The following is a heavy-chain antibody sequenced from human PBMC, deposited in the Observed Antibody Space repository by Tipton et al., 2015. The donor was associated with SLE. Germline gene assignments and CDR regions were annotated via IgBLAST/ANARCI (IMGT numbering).Heavy chain of an antibody. V-gene: IGHV3-23*01. CDR3: AKDLPTGSGRFEND. Sequence: GSLRLSCAASGFTFSSYAMSWVRQAPGKGLQWVSTISGSGYSTYYADSVKGRFTIFRDNSKNTLHLQMNSLRVEDTAVYYCAKDLPTGSGRFENDWGQGTLVTVSS. CDR1: GFTFSSYA. D-gene: IGHD3-10*01. CDR2: ISGSGYST. J-gene: IGHJ4*02.